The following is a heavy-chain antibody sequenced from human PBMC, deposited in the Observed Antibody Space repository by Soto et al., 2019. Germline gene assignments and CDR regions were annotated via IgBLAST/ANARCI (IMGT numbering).Heavy chain of an antibody. CDR3: ARGRRILLWFGELLPFDY. Sequence: PSETLSLTCAVYGGSFSGYYWSWIRQPPGKGLEWIGEINHSGSTNYNPSLKSRVTISVDTSKNQFSLKLSSVTAADTAVYYCARGRRILLWFGELLPFDYWGQGTLVTVS. CDR2: INHSGST. V-gene: IGHV4-34*01. CDR1: GGSFSGYY. D-gene: IGHD3-10*01. J-gene: IGHJ4*02.